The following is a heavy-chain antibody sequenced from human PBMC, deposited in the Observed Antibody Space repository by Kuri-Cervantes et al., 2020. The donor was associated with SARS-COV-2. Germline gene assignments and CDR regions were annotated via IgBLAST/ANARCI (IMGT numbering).Heavy chain of an antibody. J-gene: IGHJ3*02. CDR3: ARDLRPKAAAGTRNAFDI. D-gene: IGHD6-13*01. CDR1: GGSFSGYY. CDR2: INHSGST. V-gene: IGHV4-34*01. Sequence: ESLKISCAVYGGSFSGYYWSWIRQPPGKGLEWIGEINHSGSTNYNPSLKSRVTISVDTSKNQFSLKLSSVTAADTAVYYCARDLRPKAAAGTRNAFDIWGQGTMVTVSS.